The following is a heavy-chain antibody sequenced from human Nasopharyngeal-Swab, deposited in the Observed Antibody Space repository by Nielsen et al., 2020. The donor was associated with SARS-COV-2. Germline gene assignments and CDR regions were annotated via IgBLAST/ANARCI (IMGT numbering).Heavy chain of an antibody. CDR2: ISFGGDIY. V-gene: IGHV3-30-3*01. Sequence: VRQAPGKGLEWVAMISFGGDIYYNADSVKGRFIISRDNSQNTVYLQMNSLTLEDTAVYYRARDWGSSDWYNWFDPWGQGTLVTVSS. CDR3: ARDWGSSDWYNWFDP. J-gene: IGHJ5*02. D-gene: IGHD6-19*01.